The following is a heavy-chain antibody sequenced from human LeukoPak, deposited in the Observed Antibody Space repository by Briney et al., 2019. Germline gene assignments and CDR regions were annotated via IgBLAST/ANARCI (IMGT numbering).Heavy chain of an antibody. CDR1: GLTFSSYA. CDR3: ARGPGPIAGANNPFDI. J-gene: IGHJ3*02. V-gene: IGHV3-30*01. Sequence: GASLRLSCAASGLTFSSYAMHWVRQAPGKGLEWVAGISYDGSNKYYADSVKGRFTISGDKSKNTLYLQMNSVRPQDTAFYYCARGPGPIAGANNPFDIWGQGTMVTVSS. CDR2: ISYDGSNK. D-gene: IGHD1-14*01.